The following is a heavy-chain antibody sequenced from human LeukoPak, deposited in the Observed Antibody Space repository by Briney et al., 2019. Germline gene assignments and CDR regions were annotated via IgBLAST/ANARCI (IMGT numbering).Heavy chain of an antibody. CDR1: GFTFNDYY. CDR3: ARDSEDYCSSTSCYAGYYYYYYMDV. V-gene: IGHV3-11*01. J-gene: IGHJ6*03. CDR2: ISSSGSTI. D-gene: IGHD2-2*01. Sequence: GGSLRLSCAASGFTFNDYYMSWIRQAPGKGQEWVSYISSSGSTIYYADSVKGRFTISRDNAKNSLYLQMNSLRAEDTAVYHCARDSEDYCSSTSCYAGYYYYYYMDVWGKGTTVTVSS.